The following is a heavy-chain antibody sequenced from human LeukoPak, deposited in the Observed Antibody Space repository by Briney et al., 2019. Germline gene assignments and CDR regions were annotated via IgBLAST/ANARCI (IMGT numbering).Heavy chain of an antibody. J-gene: IGHJ4*02. CDR1: GGSFSGYY. D-gene: IGHD3-10*01. CDR2: INHSGST. Sequence: SETLSLTCAVYGGSFSGYYWSWIRQPPGKGLEWIGEINHSGSTNYNPSLKSRVTISVDTSKNQFSLKLSSVTAADAAVYYCARGYYGPPYYWGQGTLVTVSS. CDR3: ARGYYGPPYY. V-gene: IGHV4-34*01.